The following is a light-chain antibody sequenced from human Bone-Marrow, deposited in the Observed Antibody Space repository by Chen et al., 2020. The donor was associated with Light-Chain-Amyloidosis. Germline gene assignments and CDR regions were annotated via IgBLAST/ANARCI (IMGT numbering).Light chain of an antibody. CDR3: QVWDRSSDRPV. CDR2: DDS. V-gene: IGLV3-21*02. J-gene: IGLJ3*02. Sequence: SYVLTQPSSVSVAPGQTATIACGGNKMGSTSVHWYQQTPGQAPLLVVYDDSDRPSGIPERLSGANSGNTATLTIRRVEAGDEADYYCQVWDRSSDRPVFGGGTKLTVL. CDR1: KMGSTS.